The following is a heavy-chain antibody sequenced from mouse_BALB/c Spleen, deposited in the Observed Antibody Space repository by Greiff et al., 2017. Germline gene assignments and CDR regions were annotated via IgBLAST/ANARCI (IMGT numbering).Heavy chain of an antibody. V-gene: IGHV1S127*01. CDR3: TRSGYGNYWFAY. D-gene: IGHD2-10*02. J-gene: IGHJ3*01. Sequence: QVQLKQPGAELVKPGASVKMSCKASGYTFTSYWMHWVKQRPGQGLEWIGVIDPSDSYTSYNQKFKGKATLTVDTSSSTAYMQLSSLTSEDSAVYYCTRSGYGNYWFAYWGQGTLVTVSA. CDR2: IDPSDSYT. CDR1: GYTFTSYW.